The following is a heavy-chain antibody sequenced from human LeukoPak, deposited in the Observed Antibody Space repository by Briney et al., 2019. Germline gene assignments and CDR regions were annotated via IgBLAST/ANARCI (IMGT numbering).Heavy chain of an antibody. D-gene: IGHD4-11*01. CDR3: TTLIPLRGDYSP. CDR2: IKSKTDGGAT. Sequence: PGGSLRLSCAASGFTFSNAWMSWVRQAPGKGLEWVGRIKSKTDGGATDYAAPVKGRFTISRDDSKNTLYLQMNSLKTEDTAVYYCTTLIPLRGDYSPWGQGTLVTVSS. J-gene: IGHJ5*02. CDR1: GFTFSNAW. V-gene: IGHV3-15*01.